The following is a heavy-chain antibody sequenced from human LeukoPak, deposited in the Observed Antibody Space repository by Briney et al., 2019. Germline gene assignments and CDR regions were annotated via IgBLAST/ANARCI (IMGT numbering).Heavy chain of an antibody. CDR3: ARHPTDIVVVVAATHPDWYFDL. D-gene: IGHD2-15*01. J-gene: IGHJ2*01. CDR2: IYYSGST. CDR1: GGPISSYY. V-gene: IGHV4-59*08. Sequence: PSETLSLTCTVSGGPISSYYWSWIRQPPGKGLEWIGYIYYSGSTNYNPSLKGRVTISVDTSKNQFSLKLSSVTAADTAVYYCARHPTDIVVVVAATHPDWYFDLWGRGTLVTVSS.